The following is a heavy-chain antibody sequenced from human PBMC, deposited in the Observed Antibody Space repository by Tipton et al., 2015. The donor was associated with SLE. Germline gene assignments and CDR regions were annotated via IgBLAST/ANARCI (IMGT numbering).Heavy chain of an antibody. V-gene: IGHV4-38-2*01. CDR3: ARHDYDDNGYYLHYFDY. Sequence: GLVKPSETVSLTCAVSSYSISSGHYWGWIRQPPGKGLEWIGSIHQSENTYFNPSLKSRVTMSMDTSKNHVFLRLRSVTAADTATYYCARHDYDDNGYYLHYFDYWGQGTLVTVSS. CDR1: SYSISSGHY. CDR2: IHQSENT. J-gene: IGHJ4*02. D-gene: IGHD3-22*01.